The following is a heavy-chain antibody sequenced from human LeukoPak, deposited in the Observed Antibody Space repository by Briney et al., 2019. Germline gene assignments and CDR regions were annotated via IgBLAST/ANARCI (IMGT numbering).Heavy chain of an antibody. CDR3: ARLDYYGSGSYYRPNNWFDP. V-gene: IGHV4-34*01. CDR2: INHSGST. CDR1: GGSFSGYY. J-gene: IGHJ5*02. D-gene: IGHD3-10*01. Sequence: PSETLSLTCAVYGGSFSGYYWSWIRQPPGKGLEWIGEINHSGSTNYNPSLKSRVTISVDTSKNQFSLKLSSVTAADTAVYYCARLDYYGSGSYYRPNNWFDPWGQGTLVTVSS.